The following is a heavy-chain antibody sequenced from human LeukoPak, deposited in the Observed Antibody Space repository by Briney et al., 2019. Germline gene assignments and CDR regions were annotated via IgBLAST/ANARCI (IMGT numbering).Heavy chain of an antibody. CDR2: INHSGST. Sequence: SETLSLTCAVYGGPFSGYYWSWIRQPPGKGLEWIGEINHSGSTNYNPSLKSRVTISVDTSKNQFSLKLSSVTAADTAVHYCARGRLYSGSYLRMNWFDPWGQGTLVTVSS. CDR1: GGPFSGYY. J-gene: IGHJ5*02. CDR3: ARGRLYSGSYLRMNWFDP. D-gene: IGHD1-26*01. V-gene: IGHV4-34*01.